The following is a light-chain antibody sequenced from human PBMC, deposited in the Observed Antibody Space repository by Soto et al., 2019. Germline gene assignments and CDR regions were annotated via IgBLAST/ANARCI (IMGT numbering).Light chain of an antibody. CDR1: SSDFGTYNR. J-gene: IGLJ3*02. Sequence: QSVLTQPPSVSGSPGQSVTISCTGSSSDFGTYNRVSWHQQPPGTAPKLMIYDVNNRPSGVPDRFSGSKSGNTAPLTISGLQAEDEADYYCSSYTSSNTGVFGGGTKLTVL. V-gene: IGLV2-18*02. CDR3: SSYTSSNTGV. CDR2: DVN.